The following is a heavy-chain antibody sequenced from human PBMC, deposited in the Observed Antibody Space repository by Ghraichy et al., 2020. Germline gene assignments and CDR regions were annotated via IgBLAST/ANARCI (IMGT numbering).Heavy chain of an antibody. CDR3: ARGDYSPPNYDFWSGYTKLGTSVDY. V-gene: IGHV3-7*01. D-gene: IGHD3-3*01. CDR1: GFTFSSYW. Sequence: GGSLRLSCAASGFTFSSYWMSWVRQAPGKGLEWVANIKQDGSEKYYVDSVKGRFTISRDNAKNSLYLQMNSLRAEDTAVYYCARGDYSPPNYDFWSGYTKLGTSVDYWGQGTLVTVSS. CDR2: IKQDGSEK. J-gene: IGHJ4*02.